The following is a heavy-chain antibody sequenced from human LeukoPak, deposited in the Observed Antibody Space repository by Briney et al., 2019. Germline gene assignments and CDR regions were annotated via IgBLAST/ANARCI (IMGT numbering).Heavy chain of an antibody. CDR3: ARDCFSSTCYDY. CDR1: GGSVSSYY. V-gene: IGHV4-4*07. Sequence: SETLSLTCTVSGGSVSSYYWSWIRQSAGKGLEWIGRIYSSGSTNYNPPLKSRVTLSVDTSKNQFSLKLRSVNAADTAVYYCARDCFSSTCYDYWGQGTLVTVSS. CDR2: IYSSGST. J-gene: IGHJ4*02. D-gene: IGHD2-2*01.